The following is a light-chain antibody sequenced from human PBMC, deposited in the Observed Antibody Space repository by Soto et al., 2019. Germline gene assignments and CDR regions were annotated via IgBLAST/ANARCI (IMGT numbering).Light chain of an antibody. CDR3: QQANSFPIT. CDR1: QGISSW. J-gene: IGKJ5*01. CDR2: AAS. Sequence: DIQMTQSPSSVSASVGDRVTITCQASQGISSWIAWYQQKPGKAPKLLIYAASSLQSGVPSRFSGSGSGTDFTLTISSLQPEDFATYYCQQANSFPITFGQGTRLEIK. V-gene: IGKV1-12*01.